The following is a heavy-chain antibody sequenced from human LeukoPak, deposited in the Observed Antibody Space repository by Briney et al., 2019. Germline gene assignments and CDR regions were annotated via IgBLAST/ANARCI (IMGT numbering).Heavy chain of an antibody. CDR3: ARDGDAGKFDY. V-gene: IGHV1-69*04. D-gene: IGHD7-27*01. Sequence: SVKVSCKASGGTFSSYAISLVRQAPGQGLEWMGRIIPILGIANYAQKFQGRVTITADKSTSTAYMELSSLRSEDTAVYYCARDGDAGKFDYWGQGTLVTVSS. J-gene: IGHJ4*02. CDR1: GGTFSSYA. CDR2: IIPILGIA.